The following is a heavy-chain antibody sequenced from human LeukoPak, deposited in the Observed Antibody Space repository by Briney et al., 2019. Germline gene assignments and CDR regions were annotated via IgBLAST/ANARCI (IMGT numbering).Heavy chain of an antibody. CDR2: IYYSGST. CDR3: ARQLQVCSGGSCYSGKGIDY. J-gene: IGHJ4*02. CDR1: GGSISSSSYY. Sequence: SETLSFTCTVSGGSISSSSYYWGWIRQPPGKGLEWIGSIYYSGSTYYNPSLKSRVTISVDTSKNQFSLKLSSVTAADTAVYYCARQLQVCSGGSCYSGKGIDYWGQGTLVTVSS. V-gene: IGHV4-39*01. D-gene: IGHD2-15*01.